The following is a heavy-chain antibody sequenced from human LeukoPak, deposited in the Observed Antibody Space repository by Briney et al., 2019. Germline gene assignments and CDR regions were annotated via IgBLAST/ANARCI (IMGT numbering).Heavy chain of an antibody. J-gene: IGHJ4*02. CDR2: IRGSGGST. D-gene: IGHD5-18*01. CDR1: GFTFSSYA. Sequence: GGSLRLSCAASGFTFSSYAMSWVRPAPGKGLEWVSAIRGSGGSTYYADSVKGRFTISRDNSKNTLYLQMNRLRAEDTAVYYCAKDLNPLIQLWYRYYWGQGTRDTVSS. CDR3: AKDLNPLIQLWYRYY. V-gene: IGHV3-23*01.